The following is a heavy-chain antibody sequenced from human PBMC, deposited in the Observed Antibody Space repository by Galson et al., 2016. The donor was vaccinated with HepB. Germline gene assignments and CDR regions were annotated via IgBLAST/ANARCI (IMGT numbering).Heavy chain of an antibody. J-gene: IGHJ4*02. V-gene: IGHV3-30*18. D-gene: IGHD7-27*01. CDR1: RFFLRSYA. CDR2: ISTDGSES. CDR3: IKANGWIPLWGYFEY. Sequence: TMRLSFAGSRFFLRSYAMHWVRQAPGKGLEWVAVISTDGSESYSGDFVRGRFSISRDNSGNTVFLQMHSLTTEDTAVYYCIKANGWIPLWGYFEYWGQGALVTVTS.